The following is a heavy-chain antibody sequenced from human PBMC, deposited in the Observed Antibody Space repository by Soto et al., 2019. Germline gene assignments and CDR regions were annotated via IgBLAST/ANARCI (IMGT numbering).Heavy chain of an antibody. CDR1: GFTFSSYA. J-gene: IGHJ4*02. CDR2: ISYDGSNK. CDR3: ARDQGRKGLIATVVTPIGD. Sequence: QVQLVESGGGVVQPGRSLRLSCAASGFTFSSYAMHWVRQAPGKGLEWVAVISYDGSNKYYADSVKGRFTISRDNSKNTRYLQMNSLRAEDTAVYYCARDQGRKGLIATVVTPIGDWGQGTLVTVSS. V-gene: IGHV3-30-3*01. D-gene: IGHD2-21*02.